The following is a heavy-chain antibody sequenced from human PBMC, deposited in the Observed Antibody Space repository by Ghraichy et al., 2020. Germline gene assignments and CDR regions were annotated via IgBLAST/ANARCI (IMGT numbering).Heavy chain of an antibody. D-gene: IGHD2-15*01. V-gene: IGHV3-23*01. J-gene: IGHJ4*01. CDR1: GFTFGTYD. CDR3: AKAPVGSCHHARCYSFDS. CDR2: ISGSDPGT. Sequence: LSLTCVGSGFTFGTYDMSWVRQAPGKRMEWVSAISGSDPGTYYADSVKGRFTIFRDNSKTTLYLQMNILTAEDTAVYSCAKAPVGSCHHARCYSFDSWGRGTLVTVSS.